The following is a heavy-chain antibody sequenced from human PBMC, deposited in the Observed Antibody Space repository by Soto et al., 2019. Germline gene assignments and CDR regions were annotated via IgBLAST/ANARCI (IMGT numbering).Heavy chain of an antibody. V-gene: IGHV3-15*01. CDR3: TTDRFR. CDR1: GFTVSADW. D-gene: IGHD3-3*01. J-gene: IGHJ4*02. CDR2: IKSKRDGGTI. Sequence: PGGSLRLSCAVSGFTVSADWMSWVRQAPGKGLEWVGRIKSKRDGGTIDYVAPVKGRFTISRDDSENTLYLQMNSLQIEDTGVYYCTTDRFRWGQGTLVTVSS.